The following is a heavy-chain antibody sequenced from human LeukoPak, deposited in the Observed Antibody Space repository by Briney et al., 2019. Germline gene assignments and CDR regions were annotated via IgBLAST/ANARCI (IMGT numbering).Heavy chain of an antibody. CDR3: ARGRWLVPDY. D-gene: IGHD6-19*01. V-gene: IGHV4-34*01. CDR1: GGSFSGYY. Sequence: SETLSLTCAVYGGSFSGYYWSWIRQPPGKGLEWIGEINHSGSTNYNPSLKSRVTISVDPSENQFSLKLSSVTAADTAVYYCARGRWLVPDYWGQGTLVTVSS. CDR2: INHSGST. J-gene: IGHJ4*02.